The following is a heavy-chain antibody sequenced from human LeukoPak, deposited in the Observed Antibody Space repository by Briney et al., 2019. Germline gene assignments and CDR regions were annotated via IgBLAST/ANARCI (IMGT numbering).Heavy chain of an antibody. Sequence: GGSLRLSCAASGFTFSSYGMHWVRQAPGKGLEWVAVIWYDGSNKYYADSVKGRFTISRDNSKNTLYLQMNSLRAEDTAVYYCALEMSSSSWTSFGYWGQGTLVTVSS. J-gene: IGHJ4*02. CDR2: IWYDGSNK. CDR3: ALEMSSSSWTSFGY. D-gene: IGHD6-13*01. V-gene: IGHV3-33*01. CDR1: GFTFSSYG.